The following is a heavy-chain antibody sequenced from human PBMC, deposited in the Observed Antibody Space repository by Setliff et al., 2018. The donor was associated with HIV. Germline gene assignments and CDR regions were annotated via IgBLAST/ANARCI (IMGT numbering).Heavy chain of an antibody. CDR2: IYYSGST. D-gene: IGHD6-25*01. Sequence: SETLSLTCTVPGGSVSSGSYYWSWIRQPPGKGLEWIGYIYYSGSTKHNPSPKSRVTISLDTSKNQFSLKLTSVTAADTAVYYCARYSPRGYTLTGPYWGQGTLVTVSS. CDR1: GGSVSSGSYY. V-gene: IGHV4-61*01. J-gene: IGHJ4*02. CDR3: ARYSPRGYTLTGPY.